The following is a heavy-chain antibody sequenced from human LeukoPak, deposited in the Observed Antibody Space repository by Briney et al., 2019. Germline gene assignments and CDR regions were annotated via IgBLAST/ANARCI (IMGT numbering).Heavy chain of an antibody. V-gene: IGHV3-74*01. CDR1: GFTFSSYA. CDR2: ISSDGSST. J-gene: IGHJ4*02. Sequence: GGSLRLSCAASGFTFSSYAMSWVRQAPGKGLEWVSHISSDGSSTSYADSVKGRFTISRDNAKNTLFLQMNSLRAEDTAVYYCATSRSFDYWGQGILVTVSS. CDR3: ATSRSFDY.